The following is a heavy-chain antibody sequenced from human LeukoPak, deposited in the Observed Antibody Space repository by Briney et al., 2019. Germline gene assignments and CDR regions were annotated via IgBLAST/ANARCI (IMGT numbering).Heavy chain of an antibody. CDR3: AREQRYCSGTTCYTRFDP. V-gene: IGHV1-8*01. CDR1: GYTFTSYD. CDR2: MNPNSGNT. Sequence: GASVKVSCKASGYTFTSYDINWVRQATGQGLEWMGWMNPNSGNTGYAQKFQGRVTITRNTSISTAYMELSSLRSEDTAVYYCAREQRYCSGTTCYTRFDPWGQGTLVTVSS. J-gene: IGHJ5*02. D-gene: IGHD2-2*02.